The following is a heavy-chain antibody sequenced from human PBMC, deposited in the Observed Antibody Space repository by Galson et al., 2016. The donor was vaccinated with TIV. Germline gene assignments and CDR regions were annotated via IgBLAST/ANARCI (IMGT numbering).Heavy chain of an antibody. D-gene: IGHD4/OR15-4a*01. Sequence: SLRLSCAASGFTFNDAWMTWIRQGPGKGLEWVGRIKNKTAGGTTDYAAAVEGRFTISRDDSENTVYLQMNSLKSDDSGVYYCTTDPYGVDVWGHGTMVTVS. CDR3: TTDPYGVDV. CDR2: IKNKTAGGTT. J-gene: IGHJ3*01. V-gene: IGHV3-15*01. CDR1: GFTFNDAW.